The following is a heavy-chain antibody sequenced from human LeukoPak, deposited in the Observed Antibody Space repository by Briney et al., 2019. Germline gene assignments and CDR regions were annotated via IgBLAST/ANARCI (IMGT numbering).Heavy chain of an antibody. V-gene: IGHV3-30*02. CDR1: GFTFSSYG. Sequence: GGSLRLSCAASGFTFSSYGMHWVRQAPGKGLEWVAFIRYDGSNKYYADSVKGRFTTSRDNSKNTLYLQMNSLRAEDTAVYYCAKVRYSSSWHCYYGMDVWGQGTTVTVSS. CDR2: IRYDGSNK. J-gene: IGHJ6*02. D-gene: IGHD6-13*01. CDR3: AKVRYSSSWHCYYGMDV.